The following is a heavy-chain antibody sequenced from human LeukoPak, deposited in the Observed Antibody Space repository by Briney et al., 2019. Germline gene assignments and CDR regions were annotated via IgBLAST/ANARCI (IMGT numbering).Heavy chain of an antibody. Sequence: PGGSLRLSCAASGFTFSSYWMHWVRQVPGKGLVWVSRIKGDGTSTSYADSVKGRFTISRDNAKNTLYLQMNSLRAEDTAVYYCASGTASCYWGQGTLVTVSS. V-gene: IGHV3-74*01. J-gene: IGHJ4*02. CDR1: GFTFSSYW. CDR2: IKGDGTST. CDR3: ASGTASCY.